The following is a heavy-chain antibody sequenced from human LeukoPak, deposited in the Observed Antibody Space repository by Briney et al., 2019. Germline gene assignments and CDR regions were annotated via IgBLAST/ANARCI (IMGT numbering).Heavy chain of an antibody. CDR2: XSVXNGNT. V-gene: IGHV1-18*04. Sequence: ASVKVSCKASGYNFSSYGIIWARQAPGQGLEWMGRXSVXNGNTKYALKLQGRVTMTTDTSTSTAYMELRSLRSDDTAVYYCARDDEGFDPWGQGTLVTVSS. J-gene: IGHJ5*02. CDR3: ARDDEGFDP. CDR1: GYNFSSYG.